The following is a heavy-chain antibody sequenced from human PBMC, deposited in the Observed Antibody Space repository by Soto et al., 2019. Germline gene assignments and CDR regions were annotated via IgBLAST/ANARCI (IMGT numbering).Heavy chain of an antibody. Sequence: PGGSLRLSCAASGFTFSNAWMNWVRQAPGKGLEWVGRIKSKTDGGTTDYAAPVKGSFTISRDDSKNTLYLQMNSLKTEDTAVYYCTPRRMLYDSSGLQRENWFAPWGQGTLVTVSS. V-gene: IGHV3-15*07. CDR2: IKSKTDGGTT. D-gene: IGHD3-22*01. CDR1: GFTFSNAW. J-gene: IGHJ5*02. CDR3: TPRRMLYDSSGLQRENWFAP.